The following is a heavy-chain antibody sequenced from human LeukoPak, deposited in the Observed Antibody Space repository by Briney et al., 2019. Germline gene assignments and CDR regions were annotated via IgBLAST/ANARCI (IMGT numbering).Heavy chain of an antibody. CDR3: AKDPEWGVGAYFHDY. V-gene: IGHV3-66*01. CDR1: GFTVSSNY. J-gene: IGHJ4*02. CDR2: IYSGGST. D-gene: IGHD1-26*01. Sequence: GGSLRLSCAASGFTVSSNYMSWVRQAPGKGLEWVSVIYSGGSTYYADSVKGRFTISRDNSKNTLYLQMNSLRAEDTTVYYCAKDPEWGVGAYFHDYWGQGTLVTVSS.